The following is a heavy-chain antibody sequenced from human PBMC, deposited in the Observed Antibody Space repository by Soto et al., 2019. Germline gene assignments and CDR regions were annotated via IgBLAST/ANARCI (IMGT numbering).Heavy chain of an antibody. D-gene: IGHD2-15*01. CDR1: GGSISSSSYY. J-gene: IGHJ6*03. Sequence: SETLSLTCTVSGGSISSSSYYWGWIRQPPGKGLEWIGSIYYSGSTYYNPSLKSRVTISVDTSKNQFSLKLSSVTAADTAVYYCARRFSGGSCYSGAFYYYYYMDVWGKGTTVTVSS. CDR3: ARRFSGGSCYSGAFYYYYYMDV. CDR2: IYYSGST. V-gene: IGHV4-39*01.